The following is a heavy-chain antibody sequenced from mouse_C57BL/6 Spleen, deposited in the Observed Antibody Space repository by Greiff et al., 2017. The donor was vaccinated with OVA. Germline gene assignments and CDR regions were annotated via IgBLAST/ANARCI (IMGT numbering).Heavy chain of an antibody. CDR1: GYSFTSYY. J-gene: IGHJ3*01. CDR3: AREAGYGPWFAY. D-gene: IGHD1-1*02. Sequence: QVQLQQSGPELVKPGASVKISCKASGYSFTSYYIHWVKQRPGQGLEWIGWIYPGSGNTKYNEKFKGKATLTADTSSSTAYMQLSSLTSEDSAVYYCAREAGYGPWFAYWGQGTLVTVSA. CDR2: IYPGSGNT. V-gene: IGHV1-66*01.